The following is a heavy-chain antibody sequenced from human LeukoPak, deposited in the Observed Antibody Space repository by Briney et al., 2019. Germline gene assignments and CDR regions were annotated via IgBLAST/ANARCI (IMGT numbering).Heavy chain of an antibody. V-gene: IGHV3-30*01. D-gene: IGHD5-24*01. CDR1: GFTFSSYA. J-gene: IGHJ4*02. CDR3: ARDQGDGYNTNNPIDY. CDR2: ISYDGSNK. Sequence: PGRSLRLSCAASGFTFSSYAMHWVRQAPGMGLEWVAVISYDGSNKYYADSVKGRFTISRDNSKNTLYLQMNSLRAEDTAVYYCARDQGDGYNTNNPIDYWGQGTLVTVSS.